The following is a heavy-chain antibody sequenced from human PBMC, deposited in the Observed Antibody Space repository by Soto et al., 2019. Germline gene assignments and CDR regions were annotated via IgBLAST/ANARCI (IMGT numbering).Heavy chain of an antibody. V-gene: IGHV3-30-3*01. CDR2: ISYDASNK. Sequence: QVQLVESGGGVVQPARSLRLSCAASGFTFSSYAMHWVRQAPGKGLEWVAGISYDASNKYYADSVKGRFTISRDNSKNALYLQMNSLRAEDTAVYYCARVGCSSTSCYDYYYYGMDVWGQGTTVTVSS. CDR3: ARVGCSSTSCYDYYYYGMDV. CDR1: GFTFSSYA. D-gene: IGHD2-2*01. J-gene: IGHJ6*02.